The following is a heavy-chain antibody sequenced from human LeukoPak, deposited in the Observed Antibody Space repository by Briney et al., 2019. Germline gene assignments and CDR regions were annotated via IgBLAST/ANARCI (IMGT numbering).Heavy chain of an antibody. CDR1: SGSISSNY. D-gene: IGHD6-6*01. J-gene: IGHJ4*02. Sequence: SETLSLTCTVSSGSISSNYWNWIRQPPGKGLEWIGYIYYSGSTNYNPSLKSRVTISVDTSKNQFSLKLSSVTAADTAVYYCARLVGDSSSSDYWGQGTLVTVSS. V-gene: IGHV4-59*08. CDR3: ARLVGDSSSSDY. CDR2: IYYSGST.